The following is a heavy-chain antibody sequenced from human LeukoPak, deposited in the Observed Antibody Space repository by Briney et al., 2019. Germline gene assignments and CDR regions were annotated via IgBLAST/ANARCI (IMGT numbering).Heavy chain of an antibody. CDR3: ARDDPHSTLGY. CDR1: GYTFTGYY. J-gene: IGHJ4*02. Sequence: ASVTVSFTASGYTFTGYYMHWVRQAPGQGLEWMGRINPNSGGTNYAQKFQGRVTMTRDTSISTAYMELSRLRSDDTAVYYCARDDPHSTLGYWGQGTLVTVSS. CDR2: INPNSGGT. V-gene: IGHV1-2*06. D-gene: IGHD3-16*01.